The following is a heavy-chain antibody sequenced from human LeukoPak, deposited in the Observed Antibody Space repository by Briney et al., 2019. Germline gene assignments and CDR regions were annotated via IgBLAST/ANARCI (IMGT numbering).Heavy chain of an antibody. CDR2: IYYSGST. CDR3: ARESSNVGYCSSTSCYPFDY. D-gene: IGHD2-2*01. CDR1: GGSLSSYY. Sequence: SETLSLTCTVSGGSLSSYYWSWIRQPPGKGLEWIGYIYYSGSTNYNPSLKSRVTISVDTSKNQFSLRLSSVTAADTAVYYCARESSNVGYCSSTSCYPFDYWGQGTLVTVSS. J-gene: IGHJ4*02. V-gene: IGHV4-59*12.